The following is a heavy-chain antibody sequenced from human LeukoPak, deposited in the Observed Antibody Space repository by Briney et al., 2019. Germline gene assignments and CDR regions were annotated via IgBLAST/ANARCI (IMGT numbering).Heavy chain of an antibody. V-gene: IGHV1-18*01. J-gene: IGHJ4*02. CDR2: ISAYNGNT. Sequence: ASVKVSCKASGYTFTSYGISWVRQAPGQGLEWMGWISAYNGNTNYAQEFQGRVTITRNTSISTAYMELSSLRSEDTAVYYCAREGYCSSTSCYSLDYWGQGTLVTVSS. CDR3: AREGYCSSTSCYSLDY. D-gene: IGHD2-2*02. CDR1: GYTFTSYG.